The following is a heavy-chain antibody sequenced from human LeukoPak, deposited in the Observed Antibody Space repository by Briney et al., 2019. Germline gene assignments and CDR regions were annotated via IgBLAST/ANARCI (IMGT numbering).Heavy chain of an antibody. CDR2: IYYSGST. CDR1: GGSFSGYY. CDR3: AREEYSSSWSPFDY. Sequence: SETLSLTCAVYGGSFSGYYWSWIRQPPGKGLEWIGYIYYSGSTNYNPSLKSRVTISVDTSKNQFSLKLSSVTAADTAVYYCAREEYSSSWSPFDYWGQGTLVTVSS. V-gene: IGHV4-59*12. J-gene: IGHJ4*02. D-gene: IGHD6-13*01.